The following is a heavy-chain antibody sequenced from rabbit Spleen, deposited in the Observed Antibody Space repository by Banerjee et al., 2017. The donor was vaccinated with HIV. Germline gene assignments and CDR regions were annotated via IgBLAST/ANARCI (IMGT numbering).Heavy chain of an antibody. CDR3: ARDTSSSFSSYGMDL. V-gene: IGHV1S40*01. CDR1: GLDFSGDSY. Sequence: QSLEESGGDLVKHGASLTLTCKASGLDFSGDSYDSYMCWVRQAPGKGLEWIACIDTGSSGFTYFASWAKGRFTISKTSSTTVTLQMTRLTAADTATYFCARDTSSSFSSYGMDLWGPGTLVTVS. D-gene: IGHD1-1*01. J-gene: IGHJ6*01. CDR2: IDTGSSGFT.